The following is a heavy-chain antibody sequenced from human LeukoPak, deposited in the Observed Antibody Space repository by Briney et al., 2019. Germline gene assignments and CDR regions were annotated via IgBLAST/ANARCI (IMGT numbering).Heavy chain of an antibody. V-gene: IGHV1-2*02. CDR3: ARVSWDSSGYRYYYYYYYMDV. CDR1: GYTFTSYA. Sequence: ASVKVSCKASGYTFTSYAMNWVRQAPGQGLEWMGWINPNSGGTNYAQKFQGRVTMTRDTSISPAYMELSRLRSDDTAVYYCARVSWDSSGYRYYYYYYYMDVWGKGTTVTVSS. CDR2: INPNSGGT. D-gene: IGHD3-22*01. J-gene: IGHJ6*03.